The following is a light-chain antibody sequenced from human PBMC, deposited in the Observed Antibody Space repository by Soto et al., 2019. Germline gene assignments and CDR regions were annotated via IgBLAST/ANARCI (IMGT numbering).Light chain of an antibody. V-gene: IGKV3-11*01. CDR1: QSVSNY. J-gene: IGKJ1*01. CDR2: DAS. Sequence: EIVLTQSPATLFLSPGERATLSCRASQSVSNYLTWYQQKPGQAPGLLIYDASKRATGIPARFSGSGSGTDFTLTISSLEPEDFAVYYCQHRRNWPWTFGQGTKVEIK. CDR3: QHRRNWPWT.